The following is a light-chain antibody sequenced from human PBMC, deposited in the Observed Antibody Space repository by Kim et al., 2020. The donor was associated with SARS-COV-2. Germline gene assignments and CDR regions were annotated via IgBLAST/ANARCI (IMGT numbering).Light chain of an antibody. CDR3: QQRNNWPLT. CDR1: QNVKHN. CDR2: LAS. V-gene: IGKV3-11*01. Sequence: LCTGGRATLSGRASQNVKHNLAWYQQKPGQAPRLRIVLASYRAAGIPVRFSGSGFGTDFTLSVGSLEPDDFAVYDCQQRNNWPLTFGGETKVDIK. J-gene: IGKJ4*01.